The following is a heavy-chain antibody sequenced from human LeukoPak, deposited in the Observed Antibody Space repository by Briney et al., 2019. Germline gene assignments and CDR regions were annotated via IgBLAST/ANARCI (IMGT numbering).Heavy chain of an antibody. CDR2: VHYSGGS. V-gene: IGHV4-39*07. Sequence: SETLSLTCTVFRGSISSSTYYWGWIRQSPGKGLQWIGSVHYSGGSYYSPSLKSRVTISLNTSKNQFSLKLSSVTAADTAVYYCARVTPAGAWLGYFDYWGQGTLVTVSS. D-gene: IGHD6-19*01. CDR3: ARVTPAGAWLGYFDY. CDR1: RGSISSSTYY. J-gene: IGHJ4*02.